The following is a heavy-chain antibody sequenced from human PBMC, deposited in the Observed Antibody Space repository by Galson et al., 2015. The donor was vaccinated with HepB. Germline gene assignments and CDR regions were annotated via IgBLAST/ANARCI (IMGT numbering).Heavy chain of an antibody. Sequence: SLRLSCAASGFTVSSNYMSWVRQAPGKGLEWVSVIYSGGSTYYADSVKGRFTIFRDNSKNTLYLQMNSLRAEDTAVYYCARDTYYYDSSGYYRYYYYGMDVWGQGTTVTVSS. D-gene: IGHD3-22*01. CDR2: IYSGGST. V-gene: IGHV3-53*01. CDR3: ARDTYYYDSSGYYRYYYYGMDV. J-gene: IGHJ6*02. CDR1: GFTVSSNY.